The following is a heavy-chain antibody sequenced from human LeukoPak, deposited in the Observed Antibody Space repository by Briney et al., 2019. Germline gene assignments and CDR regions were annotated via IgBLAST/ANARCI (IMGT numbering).Heavy chain of an antibody. D-gene: IGHD6-13*01. CDR1: GGSFSGYY. V-gene: IGHV3-23*01. Sequence: ETLSLTCAVYGGSFSGYYWSWVRQAPGKGLEWVSAISGSGGSTYYADSVKGRFTISRDNSKNTLYLQMNSLRAEDTAVYYCAKGIAAAGIDYWGQGTLVTVSS. CDR3: AKGIAAAGIDY. J-gene: IGHJ4*02. CDR2: ISGSGGST.